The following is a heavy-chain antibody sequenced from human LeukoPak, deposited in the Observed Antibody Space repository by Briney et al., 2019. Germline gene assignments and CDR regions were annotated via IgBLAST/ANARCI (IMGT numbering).Heavy chain of an antibody. Sequence: SGPTLVKPTQTPTLTCTFSDFSLNTRGAGVGWIRQPPGKALEWLGLIYWDADTRYSQSLKTRLTITKDTSGNQVVLTLTNMDPVDTATYYCAHSTYCTSSECYDAFDMWGQGTVVTVSS. CDR1: DFSLNTRGAG. J-gene: IGHJ3*02. CDR3: AHSTYCTSSECYDAFDM. D-gene: IGHD2-8*01. V-gene: IGHV2-5*02. CDR2: IYWDADT.